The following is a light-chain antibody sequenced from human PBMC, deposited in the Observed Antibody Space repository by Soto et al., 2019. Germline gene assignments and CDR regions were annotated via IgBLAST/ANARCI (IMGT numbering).Light chain of an antibody. CDR3: LQDYNFRT. J-gene: IGKJ1*01. V-gene: IGKV1-6*01. CDR1: QGIRND. Sequence: AIQMTQSPSSLSASLGDRVTITCRASQGIRNDLHWFQQKPGKAPRLLIYAASHLQNGVPSRFSGGGSGTDFSLTISSLQPEDFATYYCLQDYNFRTFGQGTKVDIK. CDR2: AAS.